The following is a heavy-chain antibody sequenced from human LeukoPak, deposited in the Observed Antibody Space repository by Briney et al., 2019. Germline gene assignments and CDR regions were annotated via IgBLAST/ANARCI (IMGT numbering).Heavy chain of an antibody. V-gene: IGHV3-15*01. Sequence: GGSLRLSCAASGFTFGSAWMSWVRQAPGKGLEWVGRIKSKTDGGTTDYAAPVKGRFTISRDDSKNTLYLQMNSLKTEDTAVYYCTTDLIAAGEGYWGQGTLVTVSS. J-gene: IGHJ4*02. D-gene: IGHD6-13*01. CDR2: IKSKTDGGTT. CDR3: TTDLIAAGEGY. CDR1: GFTFGSAW.